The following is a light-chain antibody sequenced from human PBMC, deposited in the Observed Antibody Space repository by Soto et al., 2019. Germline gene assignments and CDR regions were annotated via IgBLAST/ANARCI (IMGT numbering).Light chain of an antibody. Sequence: QTVVTQEPSFSVSPGGTVTLTCGLNSGSVSTTNYPSWYQQTPGQAPRTLIYSTNSRSSGVPDRFSGSILGNKAALTITGAQADDESDYYCVLYMGSGIWVFGGGTKVTVL. CDR1: SGSVSTTNY. CDR3: VLYMGSGIWV. CDR2: STN. V-gene: IGLV8-61*01. J-gene: IGLJ3*02.